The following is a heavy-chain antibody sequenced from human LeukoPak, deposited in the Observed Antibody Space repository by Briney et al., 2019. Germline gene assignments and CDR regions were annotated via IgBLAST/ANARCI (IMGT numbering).Heavy chain of an antibody. CDR3: AKHSSAWYYYGMDV. Sequence: GTLSLTCAVSGDSISTNHRWSWVRQPPGKGLEWVSVIYSGGSTYYADSVKGRFTISRDNSKNTLYLQMNSLRAEDTAVYYCAKHSSAWYYYGMDVWGQGTTVTVSS. CDR1: GDSISTNH. V-gene: IGHV3-53*01. J-gene: IGHJ6*02. CDR2: IYSGGST. D-gene: IGHD6-19*01.